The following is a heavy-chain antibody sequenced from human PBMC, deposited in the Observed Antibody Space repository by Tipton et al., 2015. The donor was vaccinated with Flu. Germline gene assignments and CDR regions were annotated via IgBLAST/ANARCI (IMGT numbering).Heavy chain of an antibody. CDR1: SGSIRSTNYF. CDR3: ARLSYYDVDLKNFYFDH. Sequence: TLSLTCTVSSGSIRSTNYFCAWIRQPPGKGLELIGSIYPSGTTYYNPSLKSRVTISVDTSKSQFSLKLRSVTAADTAVYCCARLSYYDVDLKNFYFDHWGQGALVTVSS. D-gene: IGHD3-10*02. CDR2: IYPSGTT. J-gene: IGHJ4*02. V-gene: IGHV4-39*01.